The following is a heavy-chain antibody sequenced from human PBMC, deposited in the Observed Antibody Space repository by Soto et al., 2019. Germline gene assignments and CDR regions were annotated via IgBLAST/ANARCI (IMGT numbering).Heavy chain of an antibody. CDR2: IKTTTDGETT. D-gene: IGHD5-12*01. J-gene: IGHJ4*02. Sequence: GGSLRLSCVVSKFGFSNAWMNWVRQAPGKGLEWVGRIKTTTDGETTDYAALVKGRFIISRDDSKSTLYLQMNSLKSEDTAVYYCTTAQSLATINYFDYWGQGTLVTVSS. CDR1: KFGFSNAW. CDR3: TTAQSLATINYFDY. V-gene: IGHV3-15*07.